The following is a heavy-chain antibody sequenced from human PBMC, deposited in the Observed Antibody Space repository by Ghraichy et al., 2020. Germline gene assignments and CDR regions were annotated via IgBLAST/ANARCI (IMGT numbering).Heavy chain of an antibody. CDR3: ARDGIAAPDY. J-gene: IGHJ4*02. D-gene: IGHD6-6*01. Sequence: GGSLRLSCAASGFTFSSYSMNWVRQAPGKGLEWVSYISSSSSTIYYADSVKGRFTISRDNAKNSLYLQTNSLRDEDTAVYYCARDGIAAPDYWGQGTLVTVSS. V-gene: IGHV3-48*02. CDR1: GFTFSSYS. CDR2: ISSSSSTI.